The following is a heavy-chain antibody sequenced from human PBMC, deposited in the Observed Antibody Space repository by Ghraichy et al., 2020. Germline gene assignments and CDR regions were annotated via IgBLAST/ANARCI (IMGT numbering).Heavy chain of an antibody. Sequence: GESLNISCTASGFTFGDYAMSWFRQAPGKGLEWVGFIRSKAYGGTTEYAASVKGRFTISRDDSKSIAYLQMNSLKTEDTAVYYCKVTGTTHKYYYYGMDVWGQGTTVTVSS. D-gene: IGHD1-7*01. CDR3: KVTGTTHKYYYYGMDV. V-gene: IGHV3-49*03. CDR2: IRSKAYGGTT. CDR1: GFTFGDYA. J-gene: IGHJ6*02.